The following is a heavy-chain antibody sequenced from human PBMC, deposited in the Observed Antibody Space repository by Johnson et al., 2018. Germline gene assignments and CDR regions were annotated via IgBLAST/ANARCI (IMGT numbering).Heavy chain of an antibody. D-gene: IGHD2-15*01. CDR2: ISYDGSNK. Sequence: QVQLQESGGGVVQPGRSLRLSCAASGFTFSSYGMHWVRQAPGKGLEWVAVISYDGSNKYYADYVKGRFTISRDNSKNTLYLQMNSLRAEGTAWFYCARQSYCSGGTCYCFDYWGHGTLVTVSS. J-gene: IGHJ4*01. V-gene: IGHV3-30*03. CDR1: GFTFSSYG. CDR3: ARQSYCSGGTCYCFDY.